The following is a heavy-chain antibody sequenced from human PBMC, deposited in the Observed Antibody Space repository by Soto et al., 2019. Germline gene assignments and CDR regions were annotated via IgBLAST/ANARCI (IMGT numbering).Heavy chain of an antibody. V-gene: IGHV3-7*01. CDR2: IKQDGSEK. D-gene: IGHD4-17*01. CDR1: GFTFSSYW. Sequence: GGSLRLSCAASGFTFSSYWMSWVRQAPGKGLEWVANIKQDGSEKYYVDSVKGRFTISRDNAKNSLYLQMNSLRAEDTAVYYCARGRHDYGDYGSYYFDYWGQGTLVTVSS. CDR3: ARGRHDYGDYGSYYFDY. J-gene: IGHJ4*02.